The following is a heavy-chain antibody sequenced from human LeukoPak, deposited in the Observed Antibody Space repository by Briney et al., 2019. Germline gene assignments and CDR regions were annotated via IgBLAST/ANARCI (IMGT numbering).Heavy chain of an antibody. J-gene: IGHJ6*02. D-gene: IGHD2-15*01. CDR1: GFSFSSYW. CDR3: ARDRLPLGYCSGGSCYSPYPYYYYYGMDV. CDR2: ISYDGSNK. V-gene: IGHV3-30*03. Sequence: PGGSLRLSCAASGFSFSSYWMHWVRQAPGKGLEWVAVISYDGSNKYYADSVKGRFTISRDNSKNTLYLQMNSLRAEDTAVYYCARDRLPLGYCSGGSCYSPYPYYYYYGMDVWGQGTTVTVSS.